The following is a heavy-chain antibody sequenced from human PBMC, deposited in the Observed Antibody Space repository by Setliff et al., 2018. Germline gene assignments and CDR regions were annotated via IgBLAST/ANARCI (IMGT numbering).Heavy chain of an antibody. CDR2: IFLTGST. Sequence: SETLSLTCNVSGASVSSHYWDWIRQPPGKGLEWIGHIFLTGSTDYDPSFRSRATISLDTSKNQFSLNLTSVTAADTAVYFRARAISGGYSAHYYYMDVWGKGTTVTVSS. CDR3: ARAISGGYSAHYYYMDV. CDR1: GASVSSHY. D-gene: IGHD6-19*01. V-gene: IGHV4-59*08. J-gene: IGHJ6*03.